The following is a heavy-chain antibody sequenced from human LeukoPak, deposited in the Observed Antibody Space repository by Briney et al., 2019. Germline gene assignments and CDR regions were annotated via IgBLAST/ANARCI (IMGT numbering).Heavy chain of an antibody. D-gene: IGHD3-22*01. V-gene: IGHV1-8*03. Sequence: ASVKVSCKASGYTFTGYYMHWVRQAPGQGLEWMGWMNPNSGNTGYAQKFQGRVTITRNTSISTAYMELSSLRSEDTAVYYCARRFSSGYYPNWFDPWGQGTLVTVSS. CDR1: GYTFTGYY. CDR3: ARRFSSGYYPNWFDP. J-gene: IGHJ5*02. CDR2: MNPNSGNT.